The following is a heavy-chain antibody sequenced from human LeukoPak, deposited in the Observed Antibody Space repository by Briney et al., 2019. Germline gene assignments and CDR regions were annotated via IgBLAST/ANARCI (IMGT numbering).Heavy chain of an antibody. CDR2: INSDGSST. V-gene: IGHV3-74*01. Sequence: GGSLRLSCAASGFTFSSYWMHWVRQAPGKGLVWVSRINSDGSSTSYADSVKGRFTISRDNAKNTLYLQMNSLRAEDTAVYYCARDDYDILTGYYEFYYYYYYMDVWGKGTTVTVSS. D-gene: IGHD3-9*01. CDR3: ARDDYDILTGYYEFYYYYYYMDV. CDR1: GFTFSSYW. J-gene: IGHJ6*03.